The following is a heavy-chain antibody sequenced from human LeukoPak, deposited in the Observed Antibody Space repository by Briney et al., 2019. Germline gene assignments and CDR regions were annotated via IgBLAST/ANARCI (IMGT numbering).Heavy chain of an antibody. CDR3: ARSRERGDILTYYYYYYGMDV. D-gene: IGHD3-9*01. J-gene: IGHJ6*02. Sequence: GGSLRLSCTTSGFSFSSYVMSWVRQAPGKGLEWVSGVRSSGDETYYADSVKGRFTVSRVNSKNTLYLQMNSLRAEDTAVYYCARSRERGDILTYYYYYYGMDVWGQGTTVTVSS. CDR1: GFSFSSYV. V-gene: IGHV3-23*01. CDR2: VRSSGDET.